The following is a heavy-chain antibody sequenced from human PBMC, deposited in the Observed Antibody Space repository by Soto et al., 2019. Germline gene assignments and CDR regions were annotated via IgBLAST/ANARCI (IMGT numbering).Heavy chain of an antibody. D-gene: IGHD5-18*01. CDR1: GFTFSSYG. CDR3: ARAAGRIQLWLSWFDP. V-gene: IGHV3-33*01. J-gene: IGHJ5*02. Sequence: QVQLVESGGGVVQPGRSLRLSCAASGFTFSSYGMHWVRQAPGKGLEWVAVIWYDGSNKYYADSVKGRFTISRDNSKNTLYLQMNSLRAEDTAVYYCARAAGRIQLWLSWFDPWGQGTLVTVSS. CDR2: IWYDGSNK.